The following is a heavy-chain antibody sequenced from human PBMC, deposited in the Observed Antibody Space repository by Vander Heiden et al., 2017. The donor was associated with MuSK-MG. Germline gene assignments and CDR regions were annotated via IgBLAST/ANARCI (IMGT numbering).Heavy chain of an antibody. CDR3: ATSRYSSGWYYFDY. V-gene: IGHV1-3*01. CDR2: INAGNGNT. J-gene: IGHJ4*02. CDR1: GYTFTANA. Sequence: QVQLVQSGAEGKKPGASVKVSCKASGYTFTANAMHWVRQAPGQGLEWMGWINAGNGNTKYTQNFQGRVTFTRDTSASTAYMELSSLRSEDTAVYYCATSRYSSGWYYFDYWGQGTLVTVSS. D-gene: IGHD6-19*01.